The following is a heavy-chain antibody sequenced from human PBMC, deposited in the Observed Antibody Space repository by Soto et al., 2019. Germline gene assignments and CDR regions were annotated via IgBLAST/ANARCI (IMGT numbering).Heavy chain of an antibody. D-gene: IGHD2-2*01. V-gene: IGHV1-69*01. CDR1: RVAFSKFI. Sequence: QAQLEQSGGEVKKPGSSVKVSCKASRVAFSKFIVTWVRQAPGVGLEWVGGIIPVFGTANYAQKFQGRVTITADEYTRPSYMEVNNLRSEDTAVYYCAKVRYSSPMGYYYGMDVWGQGTTVTVSS. CDR3: AKVRYSSPMGYYYGMDV. CDR2: IIPVFGTA. J-gene: IGHJ6*02.